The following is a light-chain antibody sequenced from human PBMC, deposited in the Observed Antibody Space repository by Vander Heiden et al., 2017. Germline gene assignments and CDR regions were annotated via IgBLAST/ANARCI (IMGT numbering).Light chain of an antibody. CDR2: EVN. J-gene: IGLJ1*01. CDR3: SSYTSSSTLV. Sequence: QSALTQPASVSGFPGQSITIPCTGTRSDVGDHNHVSWHQQHPGKVPKFLFYEVNSRPSGVSNRFSGSNSGNTASLTISVLQAEDEADYYCSSYTSSSTLVFGTGTKVTVL. V-gene: IGLV2-14*01. CDR1: RSDVGDHNH.